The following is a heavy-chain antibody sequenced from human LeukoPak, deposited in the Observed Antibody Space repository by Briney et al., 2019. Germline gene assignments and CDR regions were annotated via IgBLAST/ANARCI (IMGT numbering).Heavy chain of an antibody. CDR1: GFTFSVHG. Sequence: GGSLRLSCVASGFTFSVHGMTWVRQAPGEGLDWVSSVGGGTDINYADSVKGRLTASRDNSKNTLYLQMNSLRAEDTAVYYCAKDATPHNGIWDYFDHWGQGTPVTVSS. V-gene: IGHV3-23*01. D-gene: IGHD1-26*01. CDR3: AKDATPHNGIWDYFDH. CDR2: VGGGTDI. J-gene: IGHJ4*02.